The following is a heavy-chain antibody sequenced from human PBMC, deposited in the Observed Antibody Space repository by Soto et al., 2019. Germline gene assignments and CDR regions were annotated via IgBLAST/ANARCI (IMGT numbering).Heavy chain of an antibody. CDR1: GFTFSSYS. V-gene: IGHV3-48*01. J-gene: IGHJ5*02. CDR3: VRDVGYCRGGGCYAWFDP. Sequence: EVQLVESGGGLVQPGGSLRLSCAASGFTFSSYSINWIRQAPGKGLELVSFISYTGGSTIYYADSVKGRFTISRDNAKNSVYLQMNSLRAEDTALYYCVRDVGYCRGGGCYAWFDPWGQGTLVTVSS. CDR2: ISYTGGSTI. D-gene: IGHD2-15*01.